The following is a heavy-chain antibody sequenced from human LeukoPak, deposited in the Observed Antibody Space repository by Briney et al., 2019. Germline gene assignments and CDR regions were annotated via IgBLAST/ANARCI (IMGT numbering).Heavy chain of an antibody. Sequence: PSETLSLTCAVSGGSISSGGYSWSWIRQPPGKGLEWIGYIYHSGSTYYNPSLKSRVTISVDRSKNQFSLKLSSVTAADTAVYYCARDDSGSYWDYFDYWGQGTLVTVSS. D-gene: IGHD1-26*01. CDR3: ARDDSGSYWDYFDY. CDR1: GGSISSGGYS. CDR2: IYHSGST. J-gene: IGHJ4*02. V-gene: IGHV4-30-2*01.